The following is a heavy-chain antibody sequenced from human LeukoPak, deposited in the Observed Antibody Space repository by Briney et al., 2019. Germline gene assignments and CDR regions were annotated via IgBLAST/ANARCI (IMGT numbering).Heavy chain of an antibody. V-gene: IGHV1-8*01. CDR3: ARGSRYYYGSGSYIWFDP. Sequence: ASVKVSCKASGYTFTSYDINWVRQATGQGLEWMGWMNPNSGNTGYAQKFQGRVTMTRNTSISTAYMELSSLRSEDTAVYYCARGSRYYYGSGSYIWFDPWGQGTLVTVSS. CDR1: GYTFTSYD. D-gene: IGHD3-10*01. J-gene: IGHJ5*02. CDR2: MNPNSGNT.